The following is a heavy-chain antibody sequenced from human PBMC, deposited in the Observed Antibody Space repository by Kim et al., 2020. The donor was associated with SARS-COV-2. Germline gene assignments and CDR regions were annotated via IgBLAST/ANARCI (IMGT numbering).Heavy chain of an antibody. J-gene: IGHJ6*02. D-gene: IGHD3-22*01. CDR2: INSDGSAT. CDR1: GFTFSSYW. Sequence: GGSLRLSCAASGFTFSSYWMQWVRQAPGKGLVWVSRINSDGSATSYADSVKGRFTISRDNAKKTLYLQVNSLRAEDTAVYYCARQHYYDNNGYYYYGLDVWRQGTAVTVSS. CDR3: ARQHYYDNNGYYYYGLDV. V-gene: IGHV3-74*01.